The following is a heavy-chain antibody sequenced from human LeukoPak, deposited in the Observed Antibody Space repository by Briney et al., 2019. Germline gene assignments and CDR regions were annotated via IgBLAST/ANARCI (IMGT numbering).Heavy chain of an antibody. D-gene: IGHD6-13*01. CDR3: AKGISYSSSWVDY. V-gene: IGHV3-21*04. Sequence: GGSLRLSCAASGFTFSSYSMNWVRQAPGKGLEWVSSITSSGRYIYYADSVKGRFTISRDNAKNSLYLQMNSLRAEDTALYYCAKGISYSSSWVDYWGQGTLVTVSS. CDR2: ITSSGRYI. CDR1: GFTFSSYS. J-gene: IGHJ4*02.